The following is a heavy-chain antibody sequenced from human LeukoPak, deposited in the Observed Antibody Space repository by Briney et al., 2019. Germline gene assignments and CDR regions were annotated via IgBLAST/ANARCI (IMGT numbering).Heavy chain of an antibody. CDR1: AGSISSYY. D-gene: IGHD3-22*01. CDR2: IYSSGST. V-gene: IGHV4-59*01. Sequence: SETLSLTCTVSAGSISSYYWSWIRQPPGKGLEWIGYIYSSGSTNYNPSFKSRVAISVDTSKNQFSLKLSSVTAADTAVYYCARATSMIVVVISNNWFDPWGQGTLVTVSS. CDR3: ARATSMIVVVISNNWFDP. J-gene: IGHJ5*02.